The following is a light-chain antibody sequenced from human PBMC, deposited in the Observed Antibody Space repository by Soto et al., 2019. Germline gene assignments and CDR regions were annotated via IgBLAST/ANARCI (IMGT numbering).Light chain of an antibody. Sequence: EIVLTQSPGTLSLSPGERATLSCRASQSVSSSYLAWYQQKPGQDPRLLIYGASSRATGIPGRLSGSGYGTDFTHTISRLEPEDFAVYYCQQYDGSPKTFGQGTKQEI. CDR3: QQYDGSPKT. CDR1: QSVSSSY. J-gene: IGKJ2*01. CDR2: GAS. V-gene: IGKV3-20*01.